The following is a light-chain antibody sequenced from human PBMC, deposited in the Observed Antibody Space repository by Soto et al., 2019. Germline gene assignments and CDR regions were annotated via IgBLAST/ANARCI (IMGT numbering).Light chain of an antibody. Sequence: EIVLTQSPGTLSLSPGERATLSCRASQSVSSSYLAWYQQKPGQAPRLLIYGASSRATGIPDRFSGSGSGTDFTLTISRLEPEDFAVYYCQQYGSSLVTFGQGPRLEI. J-gene: IGKJ5*01. CDR2: GAS. CDR1: QSVSSSY. V-gene: IGKV3-20*01. CDR3: QQYGSSLVT.